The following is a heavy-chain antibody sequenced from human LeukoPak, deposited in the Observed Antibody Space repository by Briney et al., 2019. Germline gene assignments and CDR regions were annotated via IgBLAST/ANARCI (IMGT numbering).Heavy chain of an antibody. J-gene: IGHJ3*02. CDR1: GGSISSGSYY. V-gene: IGHV4-39*07. CDR3: ARGFRYSSSWYPDAFDI. D-gene: IGHD6-13*01. CDR2: IYYSGST. Sequence: SETLSLTCTVSGGSISSGSYYWSWIRQPPGKGLEWIGSIYYSGSTYYNPSLKSRVTISVDTSKNQFSLKLSSVTAADTAVYYCARGFRYSSSWYPDAFDIWGQGTMVTVSS.